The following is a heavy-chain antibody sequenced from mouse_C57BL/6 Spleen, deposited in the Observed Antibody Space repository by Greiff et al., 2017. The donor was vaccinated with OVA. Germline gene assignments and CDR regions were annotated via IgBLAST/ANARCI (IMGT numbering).Heavy chain of an antibody. J-gene: IGHJ2*01. Sequence: EVQLMESGAGLVKPGGSLKLSCAASGFTFSSYAMSWVRQTPEKRLEWVAYISSGGDYIYYADTVKGRFTISRDNARNTLYLQMSSLKSEDTAMYYCTRVPPYYGLDYWGQGTTLTVSS. CDR1: GFTFSSYA. CDR2: ISSGGDYI. CDR3: TRVPPYYGLDY. D-gene: IGHD1-1*01. V-gene: IGHV5-9-1*02.